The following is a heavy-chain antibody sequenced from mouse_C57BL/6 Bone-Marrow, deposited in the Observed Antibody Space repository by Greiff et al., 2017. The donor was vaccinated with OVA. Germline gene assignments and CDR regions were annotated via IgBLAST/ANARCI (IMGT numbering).Heavy chain of an antibody. CDR2: IYPGSGST. J-gene: IGHJ2*01. Sequence: VQLQQSGAELVKPGASVKMSCKASGYTFTSYWITWVKQRPGQGLEWIGDIYPGSGSTNYNEKFKSKATLTVDTSSSTAYMQLSSLTSEDSAVYYCARGGFITTVVAEDYWGQGTTLTVSS. CDR3: ARGGFITTVVAEDY. V-gene: IGHV1-55*01. CDR1: GYTFTSYW. D-gene: IGHD1-1*01.